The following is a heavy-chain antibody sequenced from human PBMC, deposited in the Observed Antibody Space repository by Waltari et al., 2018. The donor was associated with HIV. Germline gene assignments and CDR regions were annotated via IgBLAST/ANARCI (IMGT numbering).Heavy chain of an antibody. D-gene: IGHD4-4*01. J-gene: IGHJ5*02. V-gene: IGHV4-39*01. CDR2: MSYSGST. CDR3: ARSFSGYSNYFDP. Sequence: QLQLQESGPGLVKSSETMSLTCTVHGGSMTSSSYYWCWIRRPPGQGVEWIGSMSYSGSTYQEASFRSRLTISVDTSKNQFSLKLTSVTASDTAVYYCARSFSGYSNYFDPWGQGTLVTVSS. CDR1: GGSMTSSSYY.